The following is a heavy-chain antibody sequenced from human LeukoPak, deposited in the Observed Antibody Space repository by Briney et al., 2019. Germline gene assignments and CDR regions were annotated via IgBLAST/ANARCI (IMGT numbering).Heavy chain of an antibody. V-gene: IGHV3-7*01. CDR2: IKHDGSEQ. J-gene: IGHJ4*02. Sequence: GGSLRLSCAASGFTFTSYWMSWKRQAPGKGLQWVANIKHDGSEQYYVDPVKGRFTISRDNARNSLYLQMNSLGVEDTAVYYCKSGGAAPGAFDYWGQGALVTVSS. CDR1: GFTFTSYW. CDR3: KSGGAAPGAFDY. D-gene: IGHD6-13*01.